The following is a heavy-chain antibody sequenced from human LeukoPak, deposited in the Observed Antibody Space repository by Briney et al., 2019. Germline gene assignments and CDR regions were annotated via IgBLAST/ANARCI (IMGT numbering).Heavy chain of an antibody. V-gene: IGHV3-30*02. CDR2: IWDDGSEK. D-gene: IGHD6-19*01. J-gene: IGHJ4*02. CDR3: AKDLSSGWSFDS. Sequence: PGGSLRLSCAASGFIFRNHGMHWVRQAPGKGLEWVTFIWDDGSEKYYADSVRGRFTISRDNSKNTVNLQMNSLRTEDTALYYCAKDLSSGWSFDSWGQGTLVTVSS. CDR1: GFIFRNHG.